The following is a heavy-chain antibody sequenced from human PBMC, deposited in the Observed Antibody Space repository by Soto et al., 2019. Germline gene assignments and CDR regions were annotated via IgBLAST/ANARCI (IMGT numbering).Heavy chain of an antibody. J-gene: IGHJ6*02. CDR3: AREWSAAGNYYGMDV. V-gene: IGHV1-18*04. D-gene: IGHD6-13*01. Sequence: QVPLVQSGAEVKKPGASVKVSCKASGYTFTSNSIGWVRQAPGQGLEWMGWINVYNGNTKYAQQLQGRVTLTTDTSTSTAYMDLRSLRSDDTAVYYCAREWSAAGNYYGMDVWGQGTTVTVSS. CDR1: GYTFTSNS. CDR2: INVYNGNT.